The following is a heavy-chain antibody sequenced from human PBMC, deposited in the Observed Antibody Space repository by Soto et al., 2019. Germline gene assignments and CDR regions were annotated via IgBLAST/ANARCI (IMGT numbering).Heavy chain of an antibody. V-gene: IGHV4-39*01. CDR3: ARHGAYSTSVYYYYGMDV. CDR2: SNYGGPT. D-gene: IGHD6-13*01. J-gene: IGHJ6*02. Sequence: KPSETLSLTCTVSGGAINSTVCYWGWIRQPPGKGLEWIGSSNYGGPTYYSPSLQSRVTISLDTAKNHFSLNLRSVTAADTAVYYCARHGAYSTSVYYYYGMDVWGQGTTVTVYS. CDR1: GGAINSTVCY.